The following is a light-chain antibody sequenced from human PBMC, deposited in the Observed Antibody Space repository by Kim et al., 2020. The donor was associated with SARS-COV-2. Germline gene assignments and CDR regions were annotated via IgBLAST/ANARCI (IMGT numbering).Light chain of an antibody. Sequence: PGQSITLSCTGTSSDVGGYNYVSWYQKHPGKAPKLMIYDVSKRPSGVSNRFSGSKSGNTASLTISGLQAEDEADYYCSSYTSSSTLFGGGTQLTVL. CDR1: SSDVGGYNY. CDR3: SSYTSSSTL. CDR2: DVS. J-gene: IGLJ3*02. V-gene: IGLV2-14*04.